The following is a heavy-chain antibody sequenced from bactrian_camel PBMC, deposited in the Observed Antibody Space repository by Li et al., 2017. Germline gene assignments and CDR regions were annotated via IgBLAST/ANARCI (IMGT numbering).Heavy chain of an antibody. J-gene: IGHJ4*01. CDR2: IASDGGT. CDR1: GYTYSTYS. D-gene: IGHD1*01. Sequence: VQLVESGGGSVQAGGSLRLSCAASGYTYSTYSMAWFRQAPGKKREGVAGIASDGGTTYADSVNGRFTISIDNAKNTLYLQLNDLTTEDTANYFCARGGFYTQDAVSKARLTRGRGTQVTVS. CDR3: ARGGFYTQDAVSKARLT. V-gene: IGHV3S53*01.